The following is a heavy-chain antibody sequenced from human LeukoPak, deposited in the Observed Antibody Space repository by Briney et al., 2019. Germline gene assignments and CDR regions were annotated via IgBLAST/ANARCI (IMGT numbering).Heavy chain of an antibody. CDR2: ISSSGSTI. V-gene: IGHV3-48*03. D-gene: IGHD6-6*01. J-gene: IGHJ3*02. CDR1: GFTFSSYE. Sequence: GGSLRLSCAASGFTFSSYEMNSVRQAPGKGLEWVSYISSSGSTIYYADSVKGRFTISRDNAKNSLYLQMNSLRAEDTAVYYCARDLSIAARGGIWGQGTMVTVSS. CDR3: ARDLSIAARGGI.